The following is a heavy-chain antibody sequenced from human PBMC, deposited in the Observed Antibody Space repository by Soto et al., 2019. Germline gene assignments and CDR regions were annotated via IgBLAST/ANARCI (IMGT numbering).Heavy chain of an antibody. Sequence: GASVKVSCKASGYTFTNFGISWVRQAPGQGLEWMGWISAYNGNTNYAQKFQGRVTMTTDTSTSTAYMEVRSLTFDDTSLYYSARGGTPIDYWGQGTLVTVSS. CDR1: GYTFTNFG. CDR2: ISAYNGNT. J-gene: IGHJ4*02. V-gene: IGHV1-18*01. CDR3: ARGGTPIDY. D-gene: IGHD2-15*01.